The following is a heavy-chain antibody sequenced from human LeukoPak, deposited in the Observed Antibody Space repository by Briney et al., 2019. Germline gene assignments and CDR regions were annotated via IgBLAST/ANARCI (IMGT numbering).Heavy chain of an antibody. D-gene: IGHD6-19*01. Sequence: SETLSLTCAVSGGSINSHYWGWIRQPPGKGLQWIGDIYYTGKNNYNPSLKSRVTISLDTSKDHLSLNLTSVVAADTAIYYCVRRDTGWNYFHDCGQEILVTVSS. CDR1: GGSINSHY. V-gene: IGHV4-59*08. CDR3: VRRDTGWNYFHD. J-gene: IGHJ4*02. CDR2: IYYTGKN.